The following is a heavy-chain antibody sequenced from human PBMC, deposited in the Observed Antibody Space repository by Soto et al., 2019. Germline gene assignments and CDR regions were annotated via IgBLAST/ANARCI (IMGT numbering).Heavy chain of an antibody. CDR3: VRELGGHDDY. CDR2: IXXXGRXX. CDR1: GFPFTNYW. V-gene: IGHV3-74*01. D-gene: IGHD1-1*01. J-gene: IGHJ4*02. Sequence: SXXLSCVGSGFPFTNYWMHWVRQAPGKGLXXXXXIXXXGRXXNKXXXXXXXIXXXRXXXKKKVYMQMNSLRADDTAVYYCVRELGGHDDYWGQGTLVTVSS.